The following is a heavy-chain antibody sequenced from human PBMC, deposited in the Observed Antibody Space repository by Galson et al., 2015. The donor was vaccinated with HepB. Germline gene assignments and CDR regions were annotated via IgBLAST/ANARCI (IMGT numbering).Heavy chain of an antibody. J-gene: IGHJ4*02. D-gene: IGHD2-2*01. CDR2: ISSSSTSI. CDR3: ARDPPRGCSTTSCAGY. Sequence: SLRLSCAASGFTFSSYNMNWVRQAPGKGLEWVSSISSSSTSIYYADSVKGRFTISRDNAKNSLYLQMNSLRAEDTAVYYCARDPPRGCSTTSCAGYWGQGTLVTVSS. CDR1: GFTFSSYN. V-gene: IGHV3-21*01.